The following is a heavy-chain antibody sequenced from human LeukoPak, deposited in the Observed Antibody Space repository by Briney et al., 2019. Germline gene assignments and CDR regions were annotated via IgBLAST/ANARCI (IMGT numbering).Heavy chain of an antibody. CDR3: ASGSGSYRSPYYYMDV. Sequence: GSLRLSCVASGFTVSSNYMSWVRQAPGKGLEWVSVIYSGGSTYYADSAKGRFTISRDNSKNTLYLQMNSLRAEDTAVYYCASGSGSYRSPYYYMDVWGTGTTVTVSS. J-gene: IGHJ6*03. CDR2: IYSGGST. CDR1: GFTVSSNY. D-gene: IGHD3-10*01. V-gene: IGHV3-53*01.